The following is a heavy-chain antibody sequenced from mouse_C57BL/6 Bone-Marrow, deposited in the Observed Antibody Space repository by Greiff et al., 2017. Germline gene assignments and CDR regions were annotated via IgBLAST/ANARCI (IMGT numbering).Heavy chain of an antibody. CDR3: ARHEITTVKYFDV. Sequence: DVMLVESGGGLVQPGGSLKLSCAASGFTFSDYYMYWVRQTPEKRLEWVAYISNGGGSTYYPDTVKGRFTISRDNAKNTLYLQMSRLKSEDTAMYYCARHEITTVKYFDVWGTGTTVTVSS. D-gene: IGHD1-1*01. CDR1: GFTFSDYY. V-gene: IGHV5-12*01. J-gene: IGHJ1*03. CDR2: ISNGGGST.